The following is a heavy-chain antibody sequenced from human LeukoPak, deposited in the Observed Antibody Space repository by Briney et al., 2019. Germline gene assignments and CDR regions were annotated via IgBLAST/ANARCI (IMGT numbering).Heavy chain of an antibody. CDR2: IYGGGSTTYNPSP. CDR3: ARDLGWGSPVAY. J-gene: IGHJ4*02. Sequence: PSETLSLTCTVSGGSISSYFWNWIRQPAGKGLEWIGKIYGGGSTTYNPSPNYNPSLKSLVTMSVDTSNNEFSLSLTSVTAADTAVYYCARDLGWGSPVAYWGQGILVTVSS. D-gene: IGHD3-16*01. V-gene: IGHV4-4*07. CDR1: GGSISSYF.